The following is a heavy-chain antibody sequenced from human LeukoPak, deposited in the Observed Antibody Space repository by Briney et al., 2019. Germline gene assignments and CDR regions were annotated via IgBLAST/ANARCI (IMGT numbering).Heavy chain of an antibody. J-gene: IGHJ4*02. V-gene: IGHV4-59*08. D-gene: IGHD3-22*01. Sequence: SETLSLTCTASGGSISSDYWSWIRQPPGKGLEWIGYIYYSGITNYNPSLKSRVTISVDTSKNQFSLKLSSVTAADTAVYYCARLHYDSSGYYYFDKWGQGTLVTVSS. CDR1: GGSISSDY. CDR3: ARLHYDSSGYYYFDK. CDR2: IYYSGIT.